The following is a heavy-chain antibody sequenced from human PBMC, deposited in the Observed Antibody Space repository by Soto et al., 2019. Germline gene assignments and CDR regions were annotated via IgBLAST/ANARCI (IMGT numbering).Heavy chain of an antibody. CDR3: ARDLDAGLNYDSSGYYYTDVRAFDI. Sequence: PSETLSLTCTVSGGSISSSSYYWGWIRQPPGKGLEWIGSIYYSGSTYYNPSLKSRVTISVDTSKNQFSLKLSSVTAADTAVYYCARDLDAGLNYDSSGYYYTDVRAFDIWGQGTMVTVSS. J-gene: IGHJ3*02. D-gene: IGHD3-22*01. CDR2: IYYSGST. CDR1: GGSISSSSYY. V-gene: IGHV4-39*02.